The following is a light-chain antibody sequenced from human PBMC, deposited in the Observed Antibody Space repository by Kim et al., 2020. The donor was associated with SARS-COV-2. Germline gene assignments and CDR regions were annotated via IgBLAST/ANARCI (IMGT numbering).Light chain of an antibody. Sequence: GPVILTCASSNGAVARDHYPYWFQQKPGQAPTTLIYDTAKRHSMAPARFSGSVREGRAALTPSGAQPEDEADYFCLLSYGDVRVFGGGTQLTVL. V-gene: IGLV7-46*01. J-gene: IGLJ2*01. CDR2: DTA. CDR1: NGAVARDHY. CDR3: LLSYGDVRV.